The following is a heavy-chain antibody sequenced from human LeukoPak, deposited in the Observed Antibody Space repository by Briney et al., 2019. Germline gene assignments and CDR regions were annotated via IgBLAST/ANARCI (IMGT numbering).Heavy chain of an antibody. J-gene: IGHJ5*02. CDR2: IYPGDSDT. D-gene: IGHD4-23*01. V-gene: IGHV5-51*01. CDR1: GYSFTSYW. Sequence: GESLKISCKGSGYSFTSYWIGWVRQMPGKGLEWMGIIYPGDSDTRYSPSLQGQVTISADKSISTAYLQWSSLKASDTAMYYCARRKNDYGGNSGWFDPWGQGTLVTVSS. CDR3: ARRKNDYGGNSGWFDP.